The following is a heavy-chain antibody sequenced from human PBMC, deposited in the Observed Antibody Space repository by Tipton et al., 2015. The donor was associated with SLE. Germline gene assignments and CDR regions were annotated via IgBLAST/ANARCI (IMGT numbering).Heavy chain of an antibody. Sequence: TLSLTCTVSGGSISSDYWTWIRQPPGKGLEWIGSIFYSGSTTYNPSLKSRVTMSVDTPKNQFSLKLTSVTAADTAVYYCANYHYDATGSQSVKFWGQGALVTVSS. CDR1: GGSISSDY. D-gene: IGHD3-16*01. V-gene: IGHV4-59*01. CDR2: IFYSGST. CDR3: ANYHYDATGSQSVKF. J-gene: IGHJ4*02.